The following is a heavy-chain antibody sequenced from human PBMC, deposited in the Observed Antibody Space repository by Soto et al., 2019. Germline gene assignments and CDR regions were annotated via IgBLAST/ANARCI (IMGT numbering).Heavy chain of an antibody. D-gene: IGHD2-2*01. V-gene: IGHV5-51*01. J-gene: IGHJ4*02. CDR3: AKHEGYGTTTTCSNFDY. CDR2: IYPGDSDS. CDR1: GFTLTSYW. Sequence: RGESLKISCKGSGFTLTSYWIAWVRQMPGKGLEWMGIIYPGDSDSSYSPSFQGQVTISADKSINTAYLHWSSLKASDTAIYYCAKHEGYGTTTTCSNFDYWGQGTLVTVSS.